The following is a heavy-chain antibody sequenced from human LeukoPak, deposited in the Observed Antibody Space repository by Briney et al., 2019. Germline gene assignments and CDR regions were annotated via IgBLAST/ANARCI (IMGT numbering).Heavy chain of an antibody. V-gene: IGHV3-7*01. CDR1: GFTFSSYW. Sequence: GGSLRLSCAASGFTFSSYWMSWVRQAPGKGLEWVANIKRDGSEKYYVDSVKGRFTISRDNAKNSLYLQMNSLRAEDTAVYYCARGKIGYSYGPHPYYFDYWGQGTLVTVSS. CDR2: IKRDGSEK. J-gene: IGHJ4*02. D-gene: IGHD5-18*01. CDR3: ARGKIGYSYGPHPYYFDY.